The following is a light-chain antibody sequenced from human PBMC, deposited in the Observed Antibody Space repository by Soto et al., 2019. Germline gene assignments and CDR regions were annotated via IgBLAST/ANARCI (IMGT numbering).Light chain of an antibody. CDR1: QPVGRSY. V-gene: IGKV3-20*01. CDR2: GTS. J-gene: IGKJ1*01. CDR3: QQYDSSPPWT. Sequence: EIVLTQSPGIRYLSPGERATLFCRDSQPVGRSYLGWYQQKYGQAPRLLIFGTSTSATGVPDRFSGDGSGTTFTLTISSLDPEDFGVYYCQQYDSSPPWTFGQGTRVEVK.